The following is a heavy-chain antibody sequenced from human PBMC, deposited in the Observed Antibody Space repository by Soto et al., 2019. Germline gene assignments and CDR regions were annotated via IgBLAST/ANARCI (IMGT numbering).Heavy chain of an antibody. V-gene: IGHV3-30-3*01. CDR2: ISYDGDNK. CDR1: GFTFSYHA. J-gene: IGHJ6*02. D-gene: IGHD1-1*01. CDR3: ARGTTSSAFSVMDV. Sequence: ESGGGVVQPGRSLRLSCAASGFTFSYHALNWVRQAPGKGLEWVAVISYDGDNKYIAEAVKGRLTISRDNPKNTMSLQMNSLRTEDTAMYFCARGTTSSAFSVMDVWGQGTTVTVSS.